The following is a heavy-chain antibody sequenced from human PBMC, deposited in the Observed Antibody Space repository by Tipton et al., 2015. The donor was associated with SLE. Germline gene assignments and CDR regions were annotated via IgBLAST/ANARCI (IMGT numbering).Heavy chain of an antibody. Sequence: LSLTCAVYGGSFSGYYWSWIRQPPGKGLEWVSSISSSSSYIYYADSVKGRFTISRDNSKNTLYLQMNSLRAEDTAVYYCARGGAGITMVRGATYYYYYMDVWGKGTTVTVSS. CDR2: ISSSSSYI. D-gene: IGHD3-10*01. CDR1: GGSFSGYY. CDR3: ARGGAGITMVRGATYYYYYMDV. V-gene: IGHV3-11*05. J-gene: IGHJ6*03.